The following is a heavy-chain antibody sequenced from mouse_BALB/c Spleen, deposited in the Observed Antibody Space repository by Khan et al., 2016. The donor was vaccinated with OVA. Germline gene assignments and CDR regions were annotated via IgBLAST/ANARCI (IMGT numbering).Heavy chain of an antibody. J-gene: IGHJ2*01. V-gene: IGHV3-2*02. CDR3: ARVYGGDFDY. Sequence: EVQLQESGPGLVKPSQSLSLTCTVTGYSITSDYAWNWIRQFPGNKLEWLGYISYSGNTKYNPSLKNRISVTRDTSKNQFFLQLNSVTTEDTATYYGARVYGGDFDYWGQGTTLTVSS. CDR1: GYSITSDYA. CDR2: ISYSGNT. D-gene: IGHD2-10*02.